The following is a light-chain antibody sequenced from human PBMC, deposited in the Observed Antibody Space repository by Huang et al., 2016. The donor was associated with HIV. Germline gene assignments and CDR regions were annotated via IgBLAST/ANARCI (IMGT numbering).Light chain of an antibody. CDR2: DAS. CDR3: QQRNNWPPTYT. CDR1: QTISTY. V-gene: IGKV3-11*01. Sequence: DIVLTQSPASLSLSPGERATLSCRASQTISTYLAWYQQKPGQSPRLLSYDASKRATGIPARFRGSGSGTDFTLTINNLEPEDSAVYYCQQRNNWPPTYTFGQGTKLEIK. J-gene: IGKJ2*01.